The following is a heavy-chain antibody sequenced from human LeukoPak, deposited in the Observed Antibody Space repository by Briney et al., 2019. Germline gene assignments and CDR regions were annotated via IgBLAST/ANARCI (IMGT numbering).Heavy chain of an antibody. CDR3: AKEYCSTSSCYPSLGDWFDP. CDR2: IRDSGET. Sequence: PGGSLRLSCAGSGFSVSNYYMNWVRQAPGKGLEWVSLIRDSGETFYADSVKGRFTISRDNSKNTVYLQMNRLRVEDTAIYYCAKEYCSTSSCYPSLGDWFDPWGQGTLVTVSS. V-gene: IGHV3-53*01. D-gene: IGHD2-2*01. J-gene: IGHJ5*02. CDR1: GFSVSNYY.